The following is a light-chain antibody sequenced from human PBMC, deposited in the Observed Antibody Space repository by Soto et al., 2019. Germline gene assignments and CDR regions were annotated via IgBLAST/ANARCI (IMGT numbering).Light chain of an antibody. CDR2: EVY. CDR3: SSYACSNNLVV. J-gene: IGLJ2*01. CDR1: GSDVGAYNF. V-gene: IGLV2-8*01. Sequence: QSALTQPPSASGSPGQSVTISCTGTGSDVGAYNFVSWYQHHPGKAPQALIYEVYKRPSGVPDRFSGSKSGNTASLTVSGLQTEDEADYYCSSYACSNNLVVFGGGTKGTVL.